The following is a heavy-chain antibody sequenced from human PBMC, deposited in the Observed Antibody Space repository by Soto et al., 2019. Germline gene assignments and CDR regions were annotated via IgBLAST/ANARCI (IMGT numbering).Heavy chain of an antibody. CDR2: IGASGDNT. V-gene: IGHV3-23*01. J-gene: IGHJ6*02. D-gene: IGHD2-15*01. CDR1: GFTFNRFA. Sequence: PGGSLRLSCAASGFTFNRFAMTWVRQAPGRGLEWVSTIGASGDNTFYADSVKGLFTISRDNSGDTLFLQMNRLRAEDTALYYCAKLGYCSGGTCYLDYYNGLDVWGQGTTVTVSS. CDR3: AKLGYCSGGTCYLDYYNGLDV.